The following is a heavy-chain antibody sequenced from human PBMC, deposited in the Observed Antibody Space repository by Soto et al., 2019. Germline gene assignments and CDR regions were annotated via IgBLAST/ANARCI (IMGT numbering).Heavy chain of an antibody. D-gene: IGHD6-13*01. CDR2: AQPGHSDT. CDR1: GYRFSSFW. Sequence: GESLKISCQGSGYRFSSFWIGWVRQNPGKGLEWMGIAQPGHSDTRYSPAFQGHVTISADESTNTAYLQRSSLRASDTAMYFCARHGYSSSWYPDHWGQGTLVTVSS. J-gene: IGHJ4*02. CDR3: ARHGYSSSWYPDH. V-gene: IGHV5-51*01.